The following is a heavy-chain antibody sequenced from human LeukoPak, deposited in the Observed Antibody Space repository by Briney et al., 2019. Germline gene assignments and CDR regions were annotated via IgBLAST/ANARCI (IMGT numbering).Heavy chain of an antibody. CDR3: ARDSDGSGWHGGFDY. V-gene: IGHV3-7*01. Sequence: GGSPRLSCAASGFTFSSNYMSWVRQAPGKGLEWVANIKQDGSEKYYVDSVKGRFTISRDNAKNSLYLQMNSLRAEDTAVYYCARDSDGSGWHGGFDYWGQGTLVTVSS. J-gene: IGHJ4*02. D-gene: IGHD6-19*01. CDR2: IKQDGSEK. CDR1: GFTFSSNY.